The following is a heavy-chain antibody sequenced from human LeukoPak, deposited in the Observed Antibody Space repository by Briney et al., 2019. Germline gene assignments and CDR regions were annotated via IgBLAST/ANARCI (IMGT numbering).Heavy chain of an antibody. CDR3: AKDLGYSSSSDAFDI. CDR1: GFTFSSYG. CDR2: IRYDGSNK. J-gene: IGHJ3*02. V-gene: IGHV3-30*02. D-gene: IGHD6-6*01. Sequence: GGSLRLSCAASGFTFSSYGMHWVRQAPGKGLEWVAFIRYDGSNKYYADSVKGRFTISRDNSKNTLYLQMNSLRAEDTAVYYCAKDLGYSSSSDAFDIWGQGTMVTVSS.